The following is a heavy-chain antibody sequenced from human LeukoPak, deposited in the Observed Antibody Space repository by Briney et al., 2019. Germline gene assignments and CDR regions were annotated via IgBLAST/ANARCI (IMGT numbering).Heavy chain of an antibody. Sequence: SVKVSCKASGGTFSSYAISWVRQAPGQGLEWMGRIIPILGIANYAQKFQGRVTITADKSTSTAYMELSSLRSEDTAVYYCARGGYGDVPFDIWGQGTMVTVSS. CDR1: GGTFSSYA. J-gene: IGHJ3*02. V-gene: IGHV1-69*04. CDR2: IIPILGIA. D-gene: IGHD4-17*01. CDR3: ARGGYGDVPFDI.